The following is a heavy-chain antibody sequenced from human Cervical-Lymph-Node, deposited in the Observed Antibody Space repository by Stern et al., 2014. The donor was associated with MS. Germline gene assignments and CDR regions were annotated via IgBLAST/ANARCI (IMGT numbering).Heavy chain of an antibody. CDR2: IIPIFGTA. CDR1: GGTFGSFA. Sequence: QVQLVQSGAEVKKPGSSVKVSCRASGGTFGSFAVNWVRQAPGQGLEWMGGIIPIFGTANYAQRFQGRVTITADESTTTAYMELNSLTSDDTAVYFCTREAIGHSGTFDFWGQRTLVTVSS. CDR3: TREAIGHSGTFDF. J-gene: IGHJ4*02. V-gene: IGHV1-69*01. D-gene: IGHD5-12*01.